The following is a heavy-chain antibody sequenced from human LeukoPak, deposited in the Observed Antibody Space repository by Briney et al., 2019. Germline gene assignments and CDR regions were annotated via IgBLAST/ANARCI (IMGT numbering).Heavy chain of an antibody. J-gene: IGHJ1*01. V-gene: IGHV4-59*11. CDR3: ARVRGDFETD. CDR2: RYYSGST. D-gene: IGHD3-16*01. CDR1: GGSLSSHY. Sequence: SETLSLTCSVSGGSLSSHYWTWIRQPPGKGLEWIGYRYYSGSTTYNPSLKSRVTISVDTSKSQFSLKLISVTAEDTAIYYCARVRGDFETDWGQGTLVTVSS.